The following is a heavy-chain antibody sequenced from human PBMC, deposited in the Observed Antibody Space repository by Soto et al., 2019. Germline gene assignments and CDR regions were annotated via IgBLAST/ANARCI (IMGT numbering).Heavy chain of an antibody. D-gene: IGHD1-7*01. CDR1: GFTVSSNY. V-gene: IGHV3-53*01. Sequence: EVQLVESGGGLIQPGGSLRLSCAASGFTVSSNYMSWVRQAPGKGLEWVSLIYGGVSTYYADSVKGRFTISRDNSKNTLYLQMNSLSAEDTAVYYCTRGAANYFFDYWGQGTLVTVSS. CDR3: TRGAANYFFDY. J-gene: IGHJ4*02. CDR2: IYGGVST.